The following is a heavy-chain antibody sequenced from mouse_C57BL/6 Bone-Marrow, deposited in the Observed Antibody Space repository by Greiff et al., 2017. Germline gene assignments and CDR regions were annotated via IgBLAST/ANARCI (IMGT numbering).Heavy chain of an antibody. CDR3: ARDYYGTDWDFDV. D-gene: IGHD1-1*01. CDR2: INPNNGGT. V-gene: IGHV1-26*01. J-gene: IGHJ1*03. Sequence: EVQLQQSGPELVKPGASVKISCKASGYTFTDYYMNWVKQSHGKSLEWIGDINPNNGGTSYNQKFKGKATLTVDKSSSTAYMELRSLTSEDSAVYYCARDYYGTDWDFDVWGTGTTVTVSA. CDR1: GYTFTDYY.